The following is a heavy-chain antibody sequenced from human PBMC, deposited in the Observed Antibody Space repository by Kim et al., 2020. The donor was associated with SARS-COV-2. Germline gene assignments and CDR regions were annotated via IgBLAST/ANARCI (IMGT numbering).Heavy chain of an antibody. D-gene: IGHD3-9*01. J-gene: IGHJ3*02. CDR3: AREGLQYFDWFNAFDI. CDR1: GFTFSSYW. Sequence: GGSLRLSCAASGFTFSSYWMSWVRQAPGKGLEWVANIKQDGRGKNYVDSVKGRFTISRDNAKNSLYLQMNSLRAEDTAVYYCAREGLQYFDWFNAFDIWGQGTMVTVSS. V-gene: IGHV3-7*01. CDR2: IKQDGRGK.